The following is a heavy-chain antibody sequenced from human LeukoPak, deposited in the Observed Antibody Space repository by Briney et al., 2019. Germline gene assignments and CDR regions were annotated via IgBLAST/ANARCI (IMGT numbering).Heavy chain of an antibody. CDR2: ISAYNGNT. Sequence: ASVKVSCKASGYTFTSYGISGVRQAPGQGLEWMGWISAYNGNTNYAQKLQGRVTMTTDTSTSTAYMELRSLRSDDTAVYYCARDFSRRYSYGYRLFDYWGQGTLVTVSS. J-gene: IGHJ4*02. V-gene: IGHV1-18*01. D-gene: IGHD5-18*01. CDR1: GYTFTSYG. CDR3: ARDFSRRYSYGYRLFDY.